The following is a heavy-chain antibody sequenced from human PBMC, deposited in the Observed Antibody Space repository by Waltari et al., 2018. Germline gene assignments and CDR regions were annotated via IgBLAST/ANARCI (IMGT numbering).Heavy chain of an antibody. CDR3: ARLAGGVSDY. J-gene: IGHJ4*02. CDR2: IYHSGST. Sequence: QVQLQESGPGLVKPSETLSLTCAVSGYSISSGYYWGWIRQPPGKGLEWIGSIYHSGSTYSTPSLKSRVTISVDTSKNQFSLKLSSVTAADTAVYYCARLAGGVSDYWGQGTLVTVSS. V-gene: IGHV4-38-2*01. CDR1: GYSISSGYY. D-gene: IGHD2-8*02.